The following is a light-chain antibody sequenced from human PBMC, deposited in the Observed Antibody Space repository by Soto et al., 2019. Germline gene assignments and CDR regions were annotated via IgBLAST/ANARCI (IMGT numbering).Light chain of an antibody. CDR2: AAS. CDR1: QGISRW. Sequence: DIQMTQSPSSVSASVGDRVTITCRASQGISRWLAGYQQKPGKAPKLLIYAASSLQSGVPSRFSGSGSGTDFTPTISSLQPEDFATYYCQQANSFPFTVGQGTRLEIK. V-gene: IGKV1-12*01. CDR3: QQANSFPFT. J-gene: IGKJ5*01.